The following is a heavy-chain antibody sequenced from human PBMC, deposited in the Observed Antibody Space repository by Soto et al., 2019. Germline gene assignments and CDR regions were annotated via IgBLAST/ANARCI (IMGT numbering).Heavy chain of an antibody. CDR1: GGSISSGGYY. CDR3: ARGLRITMVRGEPGFDY. Sequence: SETLSLTCTVSGGSISSGGYYWSWIRQHPGKGLEWIGYIYYSGSTYYNPSLKSRVTISVDTSKNQFSLKLSSVTAADTAVYYCARGLRITMVRGEPGFDYWGQGTLVTVSS. CDR2: IYYSGST. V-gene: IGHV4-31*03. J-gene: IGHJ4*02. D-gene: IGHD3-10*01.